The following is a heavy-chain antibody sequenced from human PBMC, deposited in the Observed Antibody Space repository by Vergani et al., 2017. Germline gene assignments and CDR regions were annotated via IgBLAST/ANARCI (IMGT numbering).Heavy chain of an antibody. V-gene: IGHV3-21*04. CDR2: ISSSSSYI. CDR1: GFTFSSYS. CDR3: TKGSRGYTGYFFDY. Sequence: EVQLVESGGGLVKPGGSLRLSCAASGFTFSSYSMNWVRQAPGKGLEWVSSISSSSSYIYYTDSVKGRFTISRDNAKNTLHLQMNSLRADDTAVYYCTKGSRGYTGYFFDYLGQGALATVSS. J-gene: IGHJ4*02. D-gene: IGHD5-12*01.